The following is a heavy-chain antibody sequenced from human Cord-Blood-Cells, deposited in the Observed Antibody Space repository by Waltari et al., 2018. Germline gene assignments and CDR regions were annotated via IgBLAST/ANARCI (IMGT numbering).Heavy chain of an antibody. CDR2: IIPIFGTA. Sequence: QVPLVQSGAEVKKPGSSVKVSCNASGGTFSSYATSWVRQAPGQGLEWMGGIIPIFGTANYAQKFQGRVTITADESTSTAYMELSSLRSEDTAVYYCAREGPLISLQYWFDPWGQGTLVTVSS. J-gene: IGHJ5*02. D-gene: IGHD4-4*01. CDR3: AREGPLISLQYWFDP. V-gene: IGHV1-69*01. CDR1: GGTFSSYA.